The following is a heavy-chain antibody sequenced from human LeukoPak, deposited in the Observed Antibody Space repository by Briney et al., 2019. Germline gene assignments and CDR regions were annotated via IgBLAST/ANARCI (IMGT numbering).Heavy chain of an antibody. CDR1: GGSLSSYY. CDR3: ARGDKQLLFKRNKGGFDP. V-gene: IGHV4-59*01. Sequence: SESLSLTCTVAGGSLSSYYWSWIRQPPGKGLEWTGYIYDSGSTNYNPSLKSRVTISVDTSKKQFSLKLSSVTDADTAVYYCARGDKQLLFKRNKGGFDPWGQGTLVTVSS. D-gene: IGHD6-13*01. CDR2: IYDSGST. J-gene: IGHJ5*02.